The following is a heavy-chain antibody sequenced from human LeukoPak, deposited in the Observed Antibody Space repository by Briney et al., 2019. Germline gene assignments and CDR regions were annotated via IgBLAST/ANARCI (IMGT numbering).Heavy chain of an antibody. CDR3: ARRRTTGTTGYFDY. CDR1: RGSISTYY. Sequence: SETLSLTRTISRGSISTYYWSWIRQPPGKGLEWIGYISTGGSTNYNPSLKSRVTISVDTSKNQLSLNLSSVTAADTAVYYCARRRTTGTTGYFDYWGQGTLVTVSS. CDR2: ISTGGST. D-gene: IGHD1-1*01. J-gene: IGHJ4*02. V-gene: IGHV4-4*09.